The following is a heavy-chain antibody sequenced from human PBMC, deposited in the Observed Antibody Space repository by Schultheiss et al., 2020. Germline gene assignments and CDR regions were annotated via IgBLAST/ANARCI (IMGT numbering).Heavy chain of an antibody. CDR2: INAGNGNT. Sequence: ASVKVSCKASGYTFTSYAMHWVRQAPGQRLEWMGWINAGNGNTKYSQKFQGRVTITRDTSASTAYMELSSLRSDDTAVYYCAQGYYDSSGKSIIDYWGQGTLVTVSS. CDR1: GYTFTSYA. V-gene: IGHV1-3*01. D-gene: IGHD3-22*01. J-gene: IGHJ4*02. CDR3: AQGYYDSSGKSIIDY.